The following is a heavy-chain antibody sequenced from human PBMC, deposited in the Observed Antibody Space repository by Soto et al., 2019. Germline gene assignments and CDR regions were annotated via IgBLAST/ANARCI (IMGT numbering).Heavy chain of an antibody. CDR2: IYSGGTT. CDR1: CLTVSNNY. V-gene: IGHV3-53*01. CDR3: ARDRPLWRAFDL. Sequence: GGSLRLSCAASCLTVSNNYKTWVRQAPGKGLEWVSVIYSGGTTYYADSVKGRFIISRDISKNTVSLEMKNLRAEDTAVYYCARDRPLWRAFDLWGQGTMVTVSS. J-gene: IGHJ3*01.